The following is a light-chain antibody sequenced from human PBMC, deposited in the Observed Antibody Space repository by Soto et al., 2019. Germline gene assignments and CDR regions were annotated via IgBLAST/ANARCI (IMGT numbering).Light chain of an antibody. Sequence: ELVLTQSPATLSLAPGERATLSCRASQSVRSYLGWYQQKPGQAPRLLIYDTSNRATGIPARFSGSGSGTDFTLTISSLEPEDFAVYYCQRRSNWWTFGQGTKLQFQ. V-gene: IGKV3-11*01. CDR3: QRRSNWWT. CDR2: DTS. J-gene: IGKJ1*01. CDR1: QSVRSY.